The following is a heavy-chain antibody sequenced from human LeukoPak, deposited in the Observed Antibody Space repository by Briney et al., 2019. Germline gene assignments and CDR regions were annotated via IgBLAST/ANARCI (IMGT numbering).Heavy chain of an antibody. CDR2: INQDGSER. CDR3: AREVVRITMVRGDPKAVYY. CDR1: RFTFSNYW. D-gene: IGHD3-10*01. Sequence: GGSLRLSCAASRFTFSNYWMSWVRQAPGKGLEWVANINQDGSERYYVDSVKGRFTISRDNTKNSLYLQMNSLRAEDTAVYYCAREVVRITMVRGDPKAVYYWGQGTLVTVSS. J-gene: IGHJ4*02. V-gene: IGHV3-7*03.